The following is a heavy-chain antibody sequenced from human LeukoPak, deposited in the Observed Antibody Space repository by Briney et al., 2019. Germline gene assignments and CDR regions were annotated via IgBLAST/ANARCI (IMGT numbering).Heavy chain of an antibody. CDR3: ARHGIRTVTTERYFDL. Sequence: PSETLSLTCTVSGGSISSFYWSWIRQPPGKGLEWIGYIYYSGSTNYNPSLKSRVTISVDTSKNQFSLKLSSVTAADTAVYYCARHGIRTVTTERYFDLWGRGTLVTVSS. D-gene: IGHD4-17*01. J-gene: IGHJ2*01. CDR2: IYYSGST. CDR1: GGSISSFY. V-gene: IGHV4-59*08.